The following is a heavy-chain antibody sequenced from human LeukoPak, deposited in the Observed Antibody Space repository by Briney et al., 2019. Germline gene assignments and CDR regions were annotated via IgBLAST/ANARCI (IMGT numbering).Heavy chain of an antibody. D-gene: IGHD3-22*01. J-gene: IGHJ4*02. V-gene: IGHV3-21*01. Sequence: PGGSLRLSCAASGFTFSSYSMNWVRQAPGKGLEWVSSISSSSSYIYYADSVKGRFTISRDNAKNSLYLQMNSPRAEDTAVYYCARDQEGDYYDSSGYYYVHHNLDYWGQGTLVTVSS. CDR1: GFTFSSYS. CDR3: ARDQEGDYYDSSGYYYVHHNLDY. CDR2: ISSSSSYI.